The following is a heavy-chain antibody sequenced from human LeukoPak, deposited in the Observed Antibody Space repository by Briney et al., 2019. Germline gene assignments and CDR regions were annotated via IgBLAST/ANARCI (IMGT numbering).Heavy chain of an antibody. V-gene: IGHV4-34*01. CDR3: ARGVDL. Sequence: SETLSLTCGVSSGSLSGYYWRWIRQPLGGGLEWLGEITHSGSPNYNPSLKSRVTISGDTSKKQFSLNLTSVTAADTGVYYCARGVDLWGRGTPVTVSS. J-gene: IGHJ2*01. CDR1: SGSLSGYY. CDR2: ITHSGSP.